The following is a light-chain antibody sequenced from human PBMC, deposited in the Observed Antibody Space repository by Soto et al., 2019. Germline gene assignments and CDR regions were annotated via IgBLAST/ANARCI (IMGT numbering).Light chain of an antibody. CDR2: WAS. V-gene: IGKV4-1*01. J-gene: IGKJ1*01. CDR1: QSVLYSSNNKNY. Sequence: DIVMTQSPESLAVSLGERATINCKSSQSVLYSSNNKNYLAWYQHKPGQPPKLLIYWASTRESGVPDRFSGSGSGTDFTLTISSLQAEDVAVYYCQQYYSTPPTFGQGTKVEIK. CDR3: QQYYSTPPT.